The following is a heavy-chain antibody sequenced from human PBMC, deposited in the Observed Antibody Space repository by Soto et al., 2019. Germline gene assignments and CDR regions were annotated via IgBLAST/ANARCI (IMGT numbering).Heavy chain of an antibody. J-gene: IGHJ5*02. CDR3: VRNALGWFVP. D-gene: IGHD7-27*01. V-gene: IGHV3-23*01. Sequence: PGGSLRLSCAASGFTFSSYAMSWVRQAPGKGLEWVSAISGSGGSTYYADSVKGRFTISRDNSKNTLHLQMNSLKAEDTAIYYCVRNALGWFVPWGQGTLVTVSS. CDR2: ISGSGGST. CDR1: GFTFSSYA.